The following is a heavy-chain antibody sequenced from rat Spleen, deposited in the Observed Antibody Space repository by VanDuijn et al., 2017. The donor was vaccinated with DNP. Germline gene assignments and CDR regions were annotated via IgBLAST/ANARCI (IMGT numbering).Heavy chain of an antibody. CDR1: GFSLTSYH. J-gene: IGHJ2*01. D-gene: IGHD2-2*01. Sequence: QVQLKESGPGLVQPSQTLSLTCTVSGFSLTSYHVHWVRLPPGKGLEWMGRIQSGGTTDYNSALKSRLSISRDTSKSQVFLKVNSVQTEDTATYYCARGIPDFDYWGQGVMVTVSS. CDR3: ARGIPDFDY. CDR2: IQSGGTT. V-gene: IGHV2-27*01.